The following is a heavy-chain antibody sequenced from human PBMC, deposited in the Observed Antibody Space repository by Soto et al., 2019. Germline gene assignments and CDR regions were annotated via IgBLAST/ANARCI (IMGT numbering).Heavy chain of an antibody. CDR1: VGSISSNNW. J-gene: IGHJ5*02. Sequence: QVQLQESGPGLVKPSGNLSLTCAVSVGSISSNNWWSWVRQPPGKGLEWIVEVYHSGSTNYNPSLEIRVTISVDKSKNHFSLNLYSVTAADTAVYYCARDGPDGYNVHPWGQGALVTVSS. D-gene: IGHD5-12*01. CDR3: ARDGPDGYNVHP. V-gene: IGHV4-4*02. CDR2: VYHSGST.